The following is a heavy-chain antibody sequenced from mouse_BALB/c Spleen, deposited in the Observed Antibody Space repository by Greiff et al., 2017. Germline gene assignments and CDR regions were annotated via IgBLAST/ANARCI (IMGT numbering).Heavy chain of an antibody. V-gene: IGHV5-4*02. CDR1: GFTFSDYY. J-gene: IGHJ4*01. CDR3: ARARYGNYVGAMDY. D-gene: IGHD2-1*01. CDR2: ISDGGSYT. Sequence: EVNVVESGGGLVQPGGSLKLSCAASGFTFSDYYMYWVRQTPEKRLEWVATISDGGSYTYYPDSVKGRFTISRDNAKNNLYLQMSSLKSEDTAMYYCARARYGNYVGAMDYWGQGTSVTVSS.